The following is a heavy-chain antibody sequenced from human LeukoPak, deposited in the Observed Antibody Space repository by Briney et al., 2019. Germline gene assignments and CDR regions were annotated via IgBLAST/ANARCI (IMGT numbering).Heavy chain of an antibody. CDR2: IANDGKTT. D-gene: IGHD3-10*01. CDR1: GFTFSIYG. CDR3: TKEGLPSGSSWSAWFDP. J-gene: IGHJ5*02. V-gene: IGHV3-30*18. Sequence: GGSLRLSCSASGFTFSIYGTHWVRQAPGKGLEWVAVIANDGKTTYYADSVKGRFTISRDNSKNTLYLQMNSLRAEDTAVYYCTKEGLPSGSSWSAWFDPWGQGTLVTVSS.